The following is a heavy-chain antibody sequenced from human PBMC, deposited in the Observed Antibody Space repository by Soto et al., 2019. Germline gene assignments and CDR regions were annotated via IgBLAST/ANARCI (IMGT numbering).Heavy chain of an antibody. V-gene: IGHV1-69*13. D-gene: IGHD3-22*01. Sequence: ASVKVSCKASGGTFSSYAISWVRQAPGQGLEWMGGIIPIFGTANYAQKFQGRVTITADESTSTAYMELSSLRSEDTAVYYCARDNHRDSSGYYAWFDPWGQGTLVTVSS. CDR1: GGTFSSYA. CDR3: ARDNHRDSSGYYAWFDP. J-gene: IGHJ5*02. CDR2: IIPIFGTA.